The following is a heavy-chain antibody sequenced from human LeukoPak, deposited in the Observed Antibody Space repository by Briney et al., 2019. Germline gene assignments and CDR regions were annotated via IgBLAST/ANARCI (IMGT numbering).Heavy chain of an antibody. J-gene: IGHJ4*02. CDR3: ARLSAGYFDY. D-gene: IGHD3-16*02. CDR1: GGSISSYY. V-gene: IGHV4-34*01. Sequence: SETLSLTCTVSGGSISSYYWSWIRQPPGKGLEWIGEINHSGSTNYNPSLKSRVTISVDTSKNQFSLKLSSVTAADTAVYYCARLSAGYFDYWGQGTLVTVSS. CDR2: INHSGST.